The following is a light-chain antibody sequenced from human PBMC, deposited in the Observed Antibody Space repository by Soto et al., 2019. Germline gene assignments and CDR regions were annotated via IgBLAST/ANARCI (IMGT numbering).Light chain of an antibody. V-gene: IGLV1-40*01. CDR2: DNT. J-gene: IGLJ1*01. CDR1: SSNIGAGYA. Sequence: QSVLTQPPSVSGAPGQRVTISCTGSSSNIGAGYAVRWYQHLPGTAPKLLIYDNTDRPSGVPDRFSGSRSGTSASLAITGLQAEVEADYYCQSYDSSLNGYVFGSGTKVTVL. CDR3: QSYDSSLNGYV.